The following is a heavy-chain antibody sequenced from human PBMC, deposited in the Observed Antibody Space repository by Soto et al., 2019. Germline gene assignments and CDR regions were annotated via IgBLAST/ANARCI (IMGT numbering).Heavy chain of an antibody. Sequence: EVQLVESGGGLVQPGGSLRLSCAASGFTVSSNYMRWVRQAPEKGLEWVSTFYSGGSIYYTDSVKGRFIISRDNSKNTLYLQMNSLRAEDTALYYCARAPASGRWLDYWGQGTLVTVSS. CDR1: GFTVSSNY. J-gene: IGHJ4*02. D-gene: IGHD5-12*01. CDR3: ARAPASGRWLDY. CDR2: FYSGGSI. V-gene: IGHV3-66*01.